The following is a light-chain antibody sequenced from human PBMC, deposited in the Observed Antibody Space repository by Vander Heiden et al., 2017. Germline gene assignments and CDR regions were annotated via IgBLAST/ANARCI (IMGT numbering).Light chain of an antibody. CDR3: QVGDTVRDHFV. Sequence: SYVLTQPPSVSVAPGQTATITCGGNKIGSKIVHWYQQKTGQAPILVVHDDSDRPPGIPERFSASNSGNTATLTISSVGAGDEADYFCQVGDTVRDHFVFGGGTKLTVL. CDR2: DDS. J-gene: IGLJ1*01. CDR1: KIGSKI. V-gene: IGLV3-21*02.